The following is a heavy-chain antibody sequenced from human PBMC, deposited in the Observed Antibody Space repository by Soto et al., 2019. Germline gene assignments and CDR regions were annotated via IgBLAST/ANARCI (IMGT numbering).Heavy chain of an antibody. J-gene: IGHJ6*02. D-gene: IGHD1-1*01. CDR3: ARDFKGIIEYKGWPKPYYYGLDV. CDR2: SNHSGRA. CDR1: GASLSGVY. Sequence: QVQLQQWGAGLLKPSETLSLTCGVSGASLSGVYWTWIRQTPGRGLEWIGESNHSGRAYYNPDTGDRVTISVDTSKKQFSLSLTSVTAADTSRYFCARDFKGIIEYKGWPKPYYYGLDVCSQGRAVIVTS. V-gene: IGHV4-34*01.